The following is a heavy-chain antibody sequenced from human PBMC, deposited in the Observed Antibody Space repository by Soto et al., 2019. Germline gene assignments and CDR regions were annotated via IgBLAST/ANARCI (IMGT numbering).Heavy chain of an antibody. CDR2: IHYSGTT. V-gene: IGHV4-31*02. J-gene: IGHJ4*02. Sequence: SWPLSITRTVFGDSITSVGHYWGWIRQHRGEGLEWIGYIHYSGTTHYNPSLKSRVTISSDTSKNQFSLSLDSVTAADTAVYYCARAPWYETSGYLFDSWGQGTLVTVSS. CDR1: GDSITSVGHY. D-gene: IGHD3-22*01. CDR3: ARAPWYETSGYLFDS.